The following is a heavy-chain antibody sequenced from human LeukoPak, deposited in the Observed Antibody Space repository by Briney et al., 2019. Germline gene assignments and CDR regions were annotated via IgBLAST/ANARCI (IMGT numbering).Heavy chain of an antibody. Sequence: GRSLRVSCAASGFTFSSYAMHWVRQAPGKGLEWVAVISYDGSNKYYADSVKGRFTISRDNSKNTLYLQMNSLRAEDTAVYYCARDRTSISNTGRTYYYYGMDVWGQGTTVTVSS. V-gene: IGHV3-30-3*01. D-gene: IGHD3-9*01. CDR3: ARDRTSISNTGRTYYYYGMDV. CDR1: GFTFSSYA. CDR2: ISYDGSNK. J-gene: IGHJ6*02.